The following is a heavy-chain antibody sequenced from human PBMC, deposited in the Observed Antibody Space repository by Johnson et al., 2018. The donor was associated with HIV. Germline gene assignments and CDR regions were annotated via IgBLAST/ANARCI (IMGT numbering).Heavy chain of an antibody. CDR2: ISYDGSNK. CDR1: GFTFSSYA. CDR3: AKDMGVDTAMNPWAFDI. V-gene: IGHV3-30-3*01. D-gene: IGHD5-18*01. J-gene: IGHJ3*02. Sequence: QVQLVESGGGVVQPGRSLRLSCAASGFTFSSYAMHWVRQAPGKGLEWVAVISYDGSNKYYADSVKGRVTISRDNSKNTLYLQMNSLRAEDTAVYYCAKDMGVDTAMNPWAFDIWGQGTMVTVSS.